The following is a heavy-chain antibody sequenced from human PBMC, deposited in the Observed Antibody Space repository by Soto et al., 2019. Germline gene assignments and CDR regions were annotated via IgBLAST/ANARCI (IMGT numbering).Heavy chain of an antibody. CDR1: GFTFSSYS. CDR2: ISSSSTYI. D-gene: IGHD3-10*01. CDR3: ARDRGYDAHDYYYNAMDV. V-gene: IGHV3-21*01. Sequence: PGGSLRLSCAASGFTFSSYSMNWVRQAPGKGLEWVSSISSSSTYIYYADSVKGRFTIFSDNAKNSLYLQMDSLRAEDTAVYYCARDRGYDAHDYYYNAMDVWGQGTTVTVSS. J-gene: IGHJ6*02.